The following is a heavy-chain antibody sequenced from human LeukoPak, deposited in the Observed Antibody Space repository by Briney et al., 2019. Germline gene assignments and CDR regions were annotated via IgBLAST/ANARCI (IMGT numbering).Heavy chain of an antibody. V-gene: IGHV3-48*03. D-gene: IGHD5-24*01. CDR2: ISTSGVTI. J-gene: IGHJ4*02. Sequence: PGESLRLSCAASGFTFSGYEMNWIRQAPGKGLEWVSHISTSGVTIHYSDSVRGRFTISRDNAKNSLYLQMNSLRVEDTAVYYCARDGVEGHTDFDYWGQGTLVTVSS. CDR1: GFTFSGYE. CDR3: ARDGVEGHTDFDY.